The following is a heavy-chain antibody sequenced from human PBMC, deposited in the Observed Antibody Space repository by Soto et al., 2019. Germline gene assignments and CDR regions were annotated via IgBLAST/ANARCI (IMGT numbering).Heavy chain of an antibody. Sequence: WWSLRLSCSASVFTCTRYSMNWFRQAPGKGLEWVSSISSTTNYIYYADSMKGRFTVSRDNAKNSVYLEMNSLSAEDTALYYCARESEDLTSNFDYWGQGTLVTVSS. V-gene: IGHV3-21*01. CDR2: ISSTTNYI. CDR1: VFTCTRYS. CDR3: ARESEDLTSNFDY. J-gene: IGHJ4*02.